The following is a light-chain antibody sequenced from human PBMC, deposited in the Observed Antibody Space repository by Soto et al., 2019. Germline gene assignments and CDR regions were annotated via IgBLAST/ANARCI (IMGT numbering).Light chain of an antibody. CDR3: QQRSNWPPTT. Sequence: EIVMTQSPATMSLSPGERATLACRSSQSVGKYLVWYQQKPGQAPRLLIYDASNRATGIPARFSGSGSGTDFTLTISSLEPEDFAVYYCQQRSNWPPTTFGQGTKVDIK. V-gene: IGKV3-11*01. J-gene: IGKJ1*01. CDR2: DAS. CDR1: QSVGKY.